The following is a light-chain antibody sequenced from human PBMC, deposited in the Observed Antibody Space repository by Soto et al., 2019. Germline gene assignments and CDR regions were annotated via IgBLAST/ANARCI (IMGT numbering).Light chain of an antibody. CDR1: HDITKS. J-gene: IGKJ2*01. CDR3: QQYHNLLYT. Sequence: DIQLTQSPSSLSASVGDRVTITCQASHDITKSLNWYQQRPGKAPKLLIHGASSLETGVPSRFSGYGSGTYFTFTISSLQPEDIATYYYQQYHNLLYTFGQGTKLEIK. V-gene: IGKV1-33*01. CDR2: GAS.